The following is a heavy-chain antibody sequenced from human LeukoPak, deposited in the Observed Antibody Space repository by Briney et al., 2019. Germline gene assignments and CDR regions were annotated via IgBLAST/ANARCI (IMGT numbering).Heavy chain of an antibody. D-gene: IGHD6-19*01. CDR3: ARARGSGWYFYFDS. V-gene: IGHV3-53*01. J-gene: IGHJ4*02. CDR1: GFSVSSTY. Sequence: GGSLRLSCAVSGFSVSSTYMTWVRQAPGKRLDWVSVVYTGGSTYYADSVKGRFTISRDNSKNTLYLQMNNLRAEDTAVYYCARARGSGWYFYFDSWGRGALVTVSS. CDR2: VYTGGST.